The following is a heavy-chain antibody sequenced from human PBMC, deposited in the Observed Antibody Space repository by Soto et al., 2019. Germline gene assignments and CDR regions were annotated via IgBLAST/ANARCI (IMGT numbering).Heavy chain of an antibody. Sequence: GGSLRLSCAASGFTFSSYWMHWVRQAPGKGLVWVSRITSDGSSTAYADSVKGRFTISRDNAKNTLYLQMNSLRAEDTAVYYCARGGLERRLDYWGQGTLVTVSS. CDR3: ARGGLERRLDY. J-gene: IGHJ4*02. D-gene: IGHD1-1*01. V-gene: IGHV3-74*03. CDR1: GFTFSSYW. CDR2: ITSDGSST.